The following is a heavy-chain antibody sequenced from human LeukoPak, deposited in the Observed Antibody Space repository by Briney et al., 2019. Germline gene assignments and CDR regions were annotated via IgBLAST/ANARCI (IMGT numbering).Heavy chain of an antibody. CDR3: ARVARYYGFGSSWYGAFDI. CDR1: GINFTRYA. J-gene: IGHJ3*02. V-gene: IGHV3-30-3*01. Sequence: PGRSLRLSCAASGINFTRYAMDWVRQAPGKGLEWVAVTSYDGSNKYYADSVKGRFTISRDSSKNTLYLQMNSLRAEDTAVYYCARVARYYGFGSSWYGAFDIWGQGTMVTVSS. D-gene: IGHD6-13*01. CDR2: TSYDGSNK.